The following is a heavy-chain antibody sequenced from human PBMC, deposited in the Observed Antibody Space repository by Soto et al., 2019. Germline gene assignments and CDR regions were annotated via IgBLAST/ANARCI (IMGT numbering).Heavy chain of an antibody. J-gene: IGHJ5*02. D-gene: IGHD4-17*01. CDR1: ASTFTGYT. V-gene: IGHV1-18*04. CDR3: ARGTVTSGRWFGP. CDR2: GSTFNGNT. Sequence: QVHLVQSGTEVKEPGASVKVSCKASASTFTGYTINWVRPAPGQGLERMGRGSTFNGNTKYAGNFEGRVTMTTNTSKTTASMELTSLTFDDTAVYFCARGTVTSGRWFGPWGQGTLVSVSS.